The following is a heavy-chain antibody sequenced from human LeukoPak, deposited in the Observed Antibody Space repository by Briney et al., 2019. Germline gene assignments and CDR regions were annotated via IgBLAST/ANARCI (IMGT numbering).Heavy chain of an antibody. CDR3: AKIGVVAANGSGRFDY. Sequence: GGSLRLSCAASGFTFSSYAMSWVRQAPGKGLEWVAFIRYDGSNKYYADSVKGRFTISRDNSKNTLYLQMNSLRAEDTAVYYCAKIGVVAANGSGRFDYWGQGTLVTVSS. CDR2: IRYDGSNK. J-gene: IGHJ4*02. V-gene: IGHV3-30*02. CDR1: GFTFSSYA. D-gene: IGHD2-15*01.